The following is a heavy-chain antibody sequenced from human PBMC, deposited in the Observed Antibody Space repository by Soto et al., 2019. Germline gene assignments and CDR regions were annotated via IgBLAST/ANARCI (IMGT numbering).Heavy chain of an antibody. CDR2: IYYSGST. D-gene: IGHD2-2*01. Sequence: QVQLQESGPGLVKPSETLSLTCTVSGGSISSYYWSWIRQPPGKGLEWIGYIYYSGSTNYNPSLKSRVTISVDTSKNQFSLKLSSVTAADTAVYYCARRRKIGYCSSTSCQTARDWFDPWGQGTLVTVSS. J-gene: IGHJ5*02. CDR3: ARRRKIGYCSSTSCQTARDWFDP. CDR1: GGSISSYY. V-gene: IGHV4-59*08.